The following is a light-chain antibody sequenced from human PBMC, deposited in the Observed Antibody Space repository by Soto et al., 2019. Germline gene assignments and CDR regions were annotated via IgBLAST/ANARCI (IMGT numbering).Light chain of an antibody. CDR3: AAWDDNLNGPL. CDR1: NSNNGRYS. V-gene: IGLV1-44*01. J-gene: IGLJ3*02. CDR2: SDD. Sequence: QSVLTQPPSLSGTPGQRVTISCSGSNSNNGRYSVNWYQHFPGTAPKILIYSDDERPSGVPDRFSGSKSGTSASLAISGLQSEDEAEYYCAAWDDNLNGPLFGGGTQLTVL.